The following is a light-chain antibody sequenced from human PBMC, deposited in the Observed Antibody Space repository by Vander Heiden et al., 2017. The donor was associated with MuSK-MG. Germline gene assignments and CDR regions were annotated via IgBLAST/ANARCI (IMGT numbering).Light chain of an antibody. CDR3: NFRDRSGYHLV. CDR2: DKN. J-gene: IGLJ2*01. CDR1: SLRRYY. V-gene: IGLV3-19*01. Sequence: SSELTQAPAVSVSLGQTVSLTCQGDSLRRYYASWYPPMPGPAPVLVLYDKNNRPAGIPYRVSGSGSGNSASLTTTGAQAEDEADYYCNFRDRSGYHLVFGGGTKLTVL.